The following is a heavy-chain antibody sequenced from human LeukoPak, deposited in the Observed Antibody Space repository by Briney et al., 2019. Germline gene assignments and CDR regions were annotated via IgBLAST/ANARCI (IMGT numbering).Heavy chain of an antibody. Sequence: SQTLSLTCSVSGVSISSGGYYWGWIRQHPGKGLEWIGYIHYSGDTYYNPSLKSRVTISVDTSKNQFSLKLNSVTAADTAVYYCARDLSNRGVWFDYWGRGTLVTVSS. D-gene: IGHD3-16*01. CDR2: IHYSGDT. J-gene: IGHJ4*02. CDR1: GVSISSGGYY. CDR3: ARDLSNRGVWFDY. V-gene: IGHV4-31*03.